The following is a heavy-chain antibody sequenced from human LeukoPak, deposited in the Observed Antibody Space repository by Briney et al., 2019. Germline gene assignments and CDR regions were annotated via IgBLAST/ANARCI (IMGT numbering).Heavy chain of an antibody. CDR2: LTGGSDNS. V-gene: IGHV3-23*01. J-gene: IGHJ5*02. CDR3: VRGWQQLGS. CDR1: GFTFSSSA. Sequence: AGGSLRLSCAASGFTFSSSAMTWVRQAPGKGLEWVSSLTGGSDNSEHADSVKGRFSISRDNSKNTLYLQMNSLTAEDTAVYHCVRGWQQLGSWGRGTLVTVSS. D-gene: IGHD1-1*01.